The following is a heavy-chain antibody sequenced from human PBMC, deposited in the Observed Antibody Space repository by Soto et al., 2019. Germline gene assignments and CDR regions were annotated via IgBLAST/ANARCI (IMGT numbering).Heavy chain of an antibody. J-gene: IGHJ6*02. CDR3: ARDPIQLWLRRSYGMDV. D-gene: IGHD5-18*01. V-gene: IGHV3-33*01. Sequence: HVGSLRISCAASGFTFSSYGMHWVRQAPGKGLEWVAVIWYEGSNKYYADSVKGRFTISRDNSKNTLYLQMNSLRAEDTAVYYCARDPIQLWLRRSYGMDVWGQGTTVTVSS. CDR2: IWYEGSNK. CDR1: GFTFSSYG.